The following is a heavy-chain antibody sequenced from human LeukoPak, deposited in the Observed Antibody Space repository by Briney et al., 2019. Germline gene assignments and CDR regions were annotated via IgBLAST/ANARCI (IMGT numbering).Heavy chain of an antibody. CDR1: AGSISSSSYS. CDR3: ARQTGSGLFILP. J-gene: IGHJ4*02. CDR2: IYYSGST. V-gene: IGHV4-39*01. D-gene: IGHD3/OR15-3a*01. Sequence: SETLSLTCTVSAGSISSSSYSWGWIRQPPGKGLEWIGSIYYSGSTYFNPSLKSRVTISVDTSKNQFSLKLSSVTAADTAVYYCARQTGSGLFILPGGQGTLVTVSS.